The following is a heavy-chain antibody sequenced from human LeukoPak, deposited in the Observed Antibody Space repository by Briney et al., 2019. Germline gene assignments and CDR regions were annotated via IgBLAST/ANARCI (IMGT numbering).Heavy chain of an antibody. D-gene: IGHD3-10*01. CDR3: ARHVGPDTRITMLRGVSFPRYNNWFDP. Sequence: PSETLSLTCTVAGGSFSSNTYYWGWIRQPPGKGLEWSGSISYSESTYYNPSLKSRVTISVDTSKNQFSLELLSVAAADTAVYYCARHVGPDTRITMLRGVSFPRYNNWFDPWGQGTLVTVSS. CDR1: GGSFSSNTYY. CDR2: ISYSEST. V-gene: IGHV4-39*01. J-gene: IGHJ5*02.